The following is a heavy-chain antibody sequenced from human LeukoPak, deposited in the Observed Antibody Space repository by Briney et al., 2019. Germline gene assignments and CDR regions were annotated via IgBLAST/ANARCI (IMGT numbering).Heavy chain of an antibody. CDR1: GFTFSRYW. V-gene: IGHV3-7*01. Sequence: GGSLRLSCAASGFTFSRYWMSWVRQAPGKGLEWVANIKQDGSEKYYVDPVKGRFTISRDNAKNSMYLQMNSLRAEDTAVYYCARETMGADIVVVPTPFDAFDLWGQGTMVTVSS. J-gene: IGHJ3*01. D-gene: IGHD2-2*01. CDR3: ARETMGADIVVVPTPFDAFDL. CDR2: IKQDGSEK.